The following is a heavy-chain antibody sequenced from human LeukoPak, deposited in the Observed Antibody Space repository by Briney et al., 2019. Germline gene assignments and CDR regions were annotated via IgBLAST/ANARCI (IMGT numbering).Heavy chain of an antibody. J-gene: IGHJ4*02. CDR1: GYSISSGYY. CDR3: ATLISGLGYCSGGSCSTLFDY. V-gene: IGHV4-38-2*02. Sequence: SETLSLTCTVSGYSISSGYYWGWIRQPPGKGLEWIGSIYHSGSTYYNPSLKSRVTISVDTSKNQFSLKLSSVTAADTAVYYCATLISGLGYCSGGSCSTLFDYWGQGTLVTVSS. CDR2: IYHSGST. D-gene: IGHD2-15*01.